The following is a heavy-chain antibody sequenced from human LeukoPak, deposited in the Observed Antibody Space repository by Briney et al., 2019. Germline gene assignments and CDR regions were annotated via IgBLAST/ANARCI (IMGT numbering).Heavy chain of an antibody. V-gene: IGHV3-48*04. Sequence: GGSLRLSCAASGFTFSDYTMNWVRQAPGKGLEWVSYISSRSVTIYYADSVKGRFTVSRDNTKNSLYLQMSSLRAEDTAVYYCAKVGDYYGSGKYSNFDYWGQGTLVTVSS. CDR2: ISSRSVTI. J-gene: IGHJ4*02. CDR3: AKVGDYYGSGKYSNFDY. D-gene: IGHD3-10*01. CDR1: GFTFSDYT.